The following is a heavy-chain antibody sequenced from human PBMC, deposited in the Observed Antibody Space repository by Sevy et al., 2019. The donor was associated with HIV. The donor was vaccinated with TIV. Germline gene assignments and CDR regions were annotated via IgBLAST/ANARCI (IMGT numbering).Heavy chain of an antibody. J-gene: IGHJ4*02. V-gene: IGHV3-7*01. CDR2: IKQDGTDK. D-gene: IGHD3-16*02. CDR3: ARALADWGSFHYSS. Sequence: GGSLRLSCAASGFTFSSHGMHWVRQAPGKGLEWVAYIKQDGTDKYYVDSVRGRFAISRDNAKNSLYLHMSGLRAEDTAVYYCARALADWGSFHYSSWGRGTLVTVSS. CDR1: GFTFSSHG.